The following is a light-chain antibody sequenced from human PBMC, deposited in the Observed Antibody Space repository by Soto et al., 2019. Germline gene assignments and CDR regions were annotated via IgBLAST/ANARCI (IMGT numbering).Light chain of an antibody. J-gene: IGLJ1*01. CDR1: SSNIGSNY. CDR3: GTWYTRLSVGYV. CDR2: DND. Sequence: QSVLTQPPSVSAAPGQKVTISCSGSSSNIGSNYVSWYQQLPGTAPKLLIYDNDKRPSGIPDRFSGSKSGTSATLGITGLQTWDDAYYYCGTWYTRLSVGYVFGTVTKLTVL. V-gene: IGLV1-51*01.